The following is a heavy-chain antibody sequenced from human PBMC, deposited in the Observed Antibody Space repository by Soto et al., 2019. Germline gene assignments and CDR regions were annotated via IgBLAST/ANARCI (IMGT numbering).Heavy chain of an antibody. CDR2: INAGNGNT. CDR1: GYTFTKYA. J-gene: IGHJ5*02. CDR3: ARGEGYCSGGSCYRWFGP. Sequence: QVQLVQSGAEVKKTGASVKVSCKASGYTFTKYAMHWVRQAPGQRLEWMGWINAGNGNTKYSQKFQGRVTITRDTSASTAYMELSSLRSEDTAVYYGARGEGYCSGGSCYRWFGPWCQGTLVTVAS. V-gene: IGHV1-3*01. D-gene: IGHD2-15*01.